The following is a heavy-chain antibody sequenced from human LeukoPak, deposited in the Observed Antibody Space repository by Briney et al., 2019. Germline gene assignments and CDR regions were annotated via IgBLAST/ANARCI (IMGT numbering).Heavy chain of an antibody. CDR1: GGSISSGGYY. V-gene: IGHV4-31*03. J-gene: IGHJ4*02. CDR2: VYYSGST. D-gene: IGHD3-10*01. CDR3: ARGRGYGSGSPLAY. Sequence: PSETLSLTCTVSGGSISSGGYYWSWIRQHPGKGLEWIGYVYYSGSTYYNPSLKSRVTISVDTSKNQFSLKLSSVTAADTAVYYCARGRGYGSGSPLAYWGQGTLVTVSS.